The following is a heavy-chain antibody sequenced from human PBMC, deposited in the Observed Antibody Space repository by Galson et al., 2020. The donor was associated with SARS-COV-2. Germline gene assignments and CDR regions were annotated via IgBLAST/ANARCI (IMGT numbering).Heavy chain of an antibody. J-gene: IGHJ3*02. D-gene: IGHD3-9*01. CDR2: IYLADDK. V-gene: IGHV2-5*02. CDR3: AHSSITTIYVTKHDAFDI. Sequence: SSPTLVKPTQTLTLTCTFSGFSLSTSGVGVGWIRQPPGNALEWLALIYLADDKRYSPSLKSRLTITKDTSKNQVVLTMTNMDPVDTATYYCAHSSITTIYVTKHDAFDIWGQGTMVTVSS. CDR1: GFSLSTSGVG.